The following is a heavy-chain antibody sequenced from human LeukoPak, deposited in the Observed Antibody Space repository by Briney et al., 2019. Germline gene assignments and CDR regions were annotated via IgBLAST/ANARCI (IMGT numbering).Heavy chain of an antibody. CDR3: AKSHNQYYYDSSGFDP. J-gene: IGHJ5*02. V-gene: IGHV3-7*03. Sequence: GGSLRLSCAASGFTFSSYWMSWVRQAPGKGLEWVANIKQDGSEKYYVDSVKGRFTISRDNAKNSLYLQMNSLRAEDTAVYYCAKSHNQYYYDSSGFDPWGQGTLVTVSS. D-gene: IGHD3-22*01. CDR2: IKQDGSEK. CDR1: GFTFSSYW.